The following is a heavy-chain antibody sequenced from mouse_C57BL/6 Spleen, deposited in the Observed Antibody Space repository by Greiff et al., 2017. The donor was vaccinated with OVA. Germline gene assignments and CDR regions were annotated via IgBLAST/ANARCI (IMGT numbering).Heavy chain of an antibody. D-gene: IGHD2-5*01. V-gene: IGHV1-52*01. CDR2: IDPSDSET. CDR3: ARPTHYSNSYFDY. J-gene: IGHJ2*01. Sequence: QVQLQQPGAELVRPGSSVKLSCKASGYTFTSYWMHWVKQRPIQGLEWIGNIDPSDSETHYNQKFKDKATLTVDKSSSTAYMQLSSLTSEDSAVYYCARPTHYSNSYFDYWGQGTTLTVSS. CDR1: GYTFTSYW.